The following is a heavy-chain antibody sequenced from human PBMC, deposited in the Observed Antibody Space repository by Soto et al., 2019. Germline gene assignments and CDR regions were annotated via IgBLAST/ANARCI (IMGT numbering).Heavy chain of an antibody. CDR2: ISWNSGSM. CDR1: GFTFDDYA. D-gene: IGHD3-16*01. J-gene: IGHJ6*02. V-gene: IGHV3-9*01. CDR3: AKDIRGRGSYYYYYGMDV. Sequence: GGSLRLSCAASGFTFDDYAMHWVRQAPGKDLEWVSGISWNSGSMLYADSVKARFTISRDNAKNSLYLQMNSLRTEDTALYYCAKDIRGRGSYYYYYGMDVWGQGTTVTVSS.